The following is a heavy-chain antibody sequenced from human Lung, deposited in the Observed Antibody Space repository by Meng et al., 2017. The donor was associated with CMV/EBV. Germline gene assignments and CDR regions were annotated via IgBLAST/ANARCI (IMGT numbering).Heavy chain of an antibody. CDR3: ARGYYSYSSGHYYANPHGFDT. CDR2: MYYSGST. CDR1: GGSISSNSYY. J-gene: IGHJ5*02. V-gene: IGHV4-39*07. Sequence: SXTXSLXCSVSGGSISSNSYYWGWIRQPPGKGLEWIGSMYYSGSTYYDPSLKSRVTISVDTSKKQISLKLSSVTAADTAVYYCARGYYSYSSGHYYANPHGFDTXGRGXLVTVSS. D-gene: IGHD3-22*01.